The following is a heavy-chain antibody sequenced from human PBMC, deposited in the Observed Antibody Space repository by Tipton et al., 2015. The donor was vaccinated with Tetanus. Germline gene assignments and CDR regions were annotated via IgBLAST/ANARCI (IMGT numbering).Heavy chain of an antibody. CDR3: ARVQEQRIYYYGMDV. CDR2: ISAYNGKT. CDR1: GYNFVNFG. D-gene: IGHD6-25*01. J-gene: IGHJ6*02. Sequence: QLVQSGAEVKEPGASVKVSCKASGYNFVNFGISWGRQAPGQGLEGMGWISAYNGKTKYAQRLQGRVTMTTDRSASTAYMDLRRLRSDDTAVYYCARVQEQRIYYYGMDVWGQGTTVTVSS. V-gene: IGHV1-18*01.